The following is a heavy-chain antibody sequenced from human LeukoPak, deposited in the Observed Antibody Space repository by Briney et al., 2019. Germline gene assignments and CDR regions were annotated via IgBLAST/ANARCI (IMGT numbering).Heavy chain of an antibody. CDR3: ARYNYYDSSGRAFDC. D-gene: IGHD3-22*01. J-gene: IGHJ4*02. CDR1: GFTFSSYW. CDR2: IKQDGSEK. Sequence: PGGSLRLSCAPSGFTFSSYWMSWVRQPPGKGRQWVANIKQDGSEKHYVDSVRGRFTISRDTANSSLYLQMNSLRAEDTAVYYCARYNYYDSSGRAFDCWGQGTLVTVSS. V-gene: IGHV3-7*01.